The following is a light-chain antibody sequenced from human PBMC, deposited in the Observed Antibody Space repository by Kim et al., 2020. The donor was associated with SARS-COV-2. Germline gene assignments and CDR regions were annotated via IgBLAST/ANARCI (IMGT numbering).Light chain of an antibody. J-gene: IGKJ4*01. CDR3: QQYGTSPFT. Sequence: PGERATLSCRASQILSSNFLAWYQHKPGQAPRLLVYGASTRATGLPDRFSGSGSETDFTLTIARLEPEDFAVYYCQQYGTSPFTFGGGTKVDIK. CDR2: GAS. CDR1: QILSSNF. V-gene: IGKV3-20*01.